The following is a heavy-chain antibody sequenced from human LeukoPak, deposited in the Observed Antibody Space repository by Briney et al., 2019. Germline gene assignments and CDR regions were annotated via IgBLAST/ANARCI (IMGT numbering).Heavy chain of an antibody. CDR2: INPNSGGT. D-gene: IGHD4-17*01. J-gene: IGHJ3*01. Sequence: ASVKVSCKASGYTFTCYYMHWVRQAPGQGLEWMGGINPNSGGTNYAQKFQGRVTMTRDTSISTAYMELSRLRFTDTAAYYCARVWVGESDAFDVWGQGTMVTVSS. CDR1: GYTFTCYY. V-gene: IGHV1-2*02. CDR3: ARVWVGESDAFDV.